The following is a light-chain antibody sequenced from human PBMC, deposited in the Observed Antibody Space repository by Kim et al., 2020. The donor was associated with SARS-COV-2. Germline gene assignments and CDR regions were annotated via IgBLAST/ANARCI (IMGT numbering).Light chain of an antibody. CDR3: QSYDSSLSGSGV. J-gene: IGLJ1*01. CDR1: SSTIGAGYD. Sequence: VTFSCTGSSSTIGAGYDVHWYQQLPGTAPKLLIYGNSNRPSGVPDRFSGSKSGTSASLAITGLQAEDEADYYCQSYDSSLSGSGVFGTGTKVTVL. CDR2: GNS. V-gene: IGLV1-40*01.